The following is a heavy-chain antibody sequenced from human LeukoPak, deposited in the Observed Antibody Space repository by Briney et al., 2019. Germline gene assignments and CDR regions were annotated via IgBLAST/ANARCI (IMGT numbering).Heavy chain of an antibody. CDR2: IIPILGIA. V-gene: IGHV1-69*04. D-gene: IGHD3-22*01. CDR1: GGTFSSYA. Sequence: RGASVKVSCKASGGTFSSYAISWVRQVPGQGLEWMGRIIPILGIANYAQKFQGRVTITADKSTSTAYMELSSLRSEDTAVYYCARVLSGYYGDWGQGTLVTVSS. J-gene: IGHJ4*02. CDR3: ARVLSGYYGD.